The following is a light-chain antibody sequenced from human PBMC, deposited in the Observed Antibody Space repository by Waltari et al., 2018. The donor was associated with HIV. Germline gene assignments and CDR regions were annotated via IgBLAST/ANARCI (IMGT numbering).Light chain of an antibody. CDR2: DDD. Sequence: SYVLTQPPSESVAPGKTARITWAGKNLGVKSVHWYQQKPGQAPVLVFYDDDDRPSGIPERFSGSSSGNTATLTINRVEAGDEADYYCQVWDSSSDHRIFGGGTKLTVL. J-gene: IGLJ2*01. CDR3: QVWDSSSDHRI. V-gene: IGLV3-21*03. CDR1: NLGVKS.